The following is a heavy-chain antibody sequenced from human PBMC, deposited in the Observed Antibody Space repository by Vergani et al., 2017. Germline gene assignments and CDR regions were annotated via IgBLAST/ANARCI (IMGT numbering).Heavy chain of an antibody. CDR1: GFTFTSSA. CDR3: AADEYYYDSSGYYFGGALGY. CDR2: IVVGSGNT. Sequence: QMQLVQSGPEVKKPGTSVKVSCKASGFTFTSSAVQWVRQARGQRLEWIGWIVVGSGNTNYAQKFQERVTITRDMSTSTAYMELSSLRSEATAVYYCAADEYYYDSSGYYFGGALGYWGQGTLVTVSS. D-gene: IGHD3-22*01. J-gene: IGHJ4*02. V-gene: IGHV1-58*01.